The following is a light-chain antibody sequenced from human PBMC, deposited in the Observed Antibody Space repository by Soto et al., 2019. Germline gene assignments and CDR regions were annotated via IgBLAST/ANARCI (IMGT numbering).Light chain of an antibody. V-gene: IGKV2-28*01. CDR3: MQALQSPVT. CDR2: LGS. J-gene: IGKJ4*01. Sequence: DIEMTQSPLSLPVTPGEPASISCRSSQSLLHSSGHNCLDWYLQKPGQSPQLLIYLGSHRASGVPDRFSGSGSGSDFTLKISRVEAEDVGVYYCMQALQSPVTFGGGTKVEIK. CDR1: QSLLHSSGHNC.